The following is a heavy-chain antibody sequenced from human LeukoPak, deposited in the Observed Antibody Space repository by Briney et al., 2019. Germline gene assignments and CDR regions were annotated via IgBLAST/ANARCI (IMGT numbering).Heavy chain of an antibody. CDR2: IIPIFGTA. Sequence: ASVKVSCKASGGTFSSYAISWVRQAPGQGLEWMGGIIPIFGTANYAQKFQGRVTITADESTSTAYMELSSLRSEDTAVYYCASGYSYGYQPNFDYWGQGTLVTVPS. V-gene: IGHV1-69*13. CDR3: ASGYSYGYQPNFDY. J-gene: IGHJ4*02. D-gene: IGHD5-18*01. CDR1: GGTFSSYA.